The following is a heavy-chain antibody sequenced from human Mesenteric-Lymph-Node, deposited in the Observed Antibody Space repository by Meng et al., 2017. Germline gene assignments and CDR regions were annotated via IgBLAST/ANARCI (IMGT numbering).Heavy chain of an antibody. V-gene: IGHV1-18*01. J-gene: IGHJ4*02. CDR2: ISGYSGNT. CDR3: TRADIAAAGTGGY. Sequence: QVQLVQFGAEVKKPGASVTVFFKATGYTFSNYGISWVRQAPGQGLEWLGGISGYSGNTKYAQKLQGRVTMTTDTSTNTAYMELRSLRSDDTAVYYCTRADIAAAGTGGYWGQGTLVTVSS. D-gene: IGHD6-13*01. CDR1: GYTFSNYG.